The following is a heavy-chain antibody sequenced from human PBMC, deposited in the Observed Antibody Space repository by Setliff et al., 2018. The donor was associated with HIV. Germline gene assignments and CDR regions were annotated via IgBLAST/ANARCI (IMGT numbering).Heavy chain of an antibody. Sequence: PSETLSLTCAVYGGSFSGYYWSWIRQPPGKGLEWIGEVNHSGSANYTPSLKSRVTISVDTSKSQFYVKVRSVTAADTAVYYCGRVPMYYDSRANLTDHWGQGALVTVSS. CDR3: GRVPMYYDSRANLTDH. D-gene: IGHD3-16*01. CDR2: VNHSGSA. CDR1: GGSFSGYY. V-gene: IGHV4-34*01. J-gene: IGHJ4*02.